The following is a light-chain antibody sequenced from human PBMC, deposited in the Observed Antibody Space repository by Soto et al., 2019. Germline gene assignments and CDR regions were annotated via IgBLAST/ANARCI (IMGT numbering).Light chain of an antibody. J-gene: IGKJ4*01. CDR2: DAS. CDR1: QSVTNS. V-gene: IGKV3-11*01. Sequence: EIVLTQSPATLSLSPGERATLSCRASQSVTNSLAWYQQKPGQAPRLLVYDASNRATGIPTRFSGSGSGTDFTLTINNLEPEDFADYYFQQHISWPLTFGGGTKVEIK. CDR3: QQHISWPLT.